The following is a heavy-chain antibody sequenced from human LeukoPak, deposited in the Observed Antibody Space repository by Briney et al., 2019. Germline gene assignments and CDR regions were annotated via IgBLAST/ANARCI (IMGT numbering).Heavy chain of an antibody. V-gene: IGHV4-39*07. D-gene: IGHD3-10*01. Sequence: SETLSLTCTVSGVSISSSNSYWGWLRQPPGKGLEWFGSIYYSGSTYYNPSLKSRVTISVDTSKNQFSLKLSSVTAADTAVYYCARVSWFDELPNYWGQGTLVSVSS. CDR3: ARVSWFDELPNY. J-gene: IGHJ4*02. CDR1: GVSISSSNSY. CDR2: IYYSGST.